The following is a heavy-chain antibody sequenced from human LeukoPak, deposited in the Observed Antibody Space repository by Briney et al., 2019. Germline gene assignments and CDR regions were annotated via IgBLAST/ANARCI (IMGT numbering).Heavy chain of an antibody. CDR2: ISGSGGST. Sequence: GGSLRLSCAASGFTFSSYAMSWVRQAPGKGLEWVSAISGSGGSTYYADSVKGRFTISRDNSKNTLYLQMNSLRAEDTAVYYCAKDLRHEFGEFVYRDYWGQGTLVTVPS. J-gene: IGHJ4*02. CDR1: GFTFSSYA. CDR3: AKDLRHEFGEFVYRDY. D-gene: IGHD3-10*01. V-gene: IGHV3-23*01.